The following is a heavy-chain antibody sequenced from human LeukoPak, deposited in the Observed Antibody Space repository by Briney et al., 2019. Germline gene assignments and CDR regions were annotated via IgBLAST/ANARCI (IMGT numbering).Heavy chain of an antibody. V-gene: IGHV3-7*01. Sequence: GGSLRLSCEPSGFTFSSYWMSWVRQAPGKGLEWVANIKQDGSEKYYVDSVKGRFTISRDNAKNSLYLQMNSLRAEDTAVYYCARQVDYSNYGFDYWGQGTLVTVSS. D-gene: IGHD4-11*01. CDR1: GFTFSSYW. CDR3: ARQVDYSNYGFDY. CDR2: IKQDGSEK. J-gene: IGHJ4*02.